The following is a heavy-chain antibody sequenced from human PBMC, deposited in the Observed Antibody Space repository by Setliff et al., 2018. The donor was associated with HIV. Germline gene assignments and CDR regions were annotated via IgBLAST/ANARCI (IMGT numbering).Heavy chain of an antibody. CDR2: IYHSGST. J-gene: IGHJ6*02. CDR1: NYSISSAYY. V-gene: IGHV4-38-2*01. Sequence: PSETLSLTCAVSNYSISSAYYWDWIRHPPGKGLEWIGSIYHSGSTYYNPSLKSRVTISVDTSKNQFSLKLSSVTAADTAVYYCARRPAGAVAGGYGMDVWGQGTTVTVSS. D-gene: IGHD6-19*01. CDR3: ARRPAGAVAGGYGMDV.